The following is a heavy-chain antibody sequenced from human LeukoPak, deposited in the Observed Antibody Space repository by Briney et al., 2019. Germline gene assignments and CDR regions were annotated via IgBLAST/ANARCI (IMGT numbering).Heavy chain of an antibody. Sequence: SETLSLTCTVSGGSISSYYWSWIRQPPGKGLEWIGYIYYSGSTNYNPSLKSRVTISVDTSKNQFSLKLSSVTAADTAVYYCARVVIAARPFYYYYYYMDVWGKGTTVTVSS. CDR1: GGSISSYY. CDR3: ARVVIAARPFYYYYYYMDV. CDR2: IYYSGST. D-gene: IGHD6-6*01. V-gene: IGHV4-59*12. J-gene: IGHJ6*03.